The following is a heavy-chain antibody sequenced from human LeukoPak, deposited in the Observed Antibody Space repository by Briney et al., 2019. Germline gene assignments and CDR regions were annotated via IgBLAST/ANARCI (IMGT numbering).Heavy chain of an antibody. D-gene: IGHD3-3*01. V-gene: IGHV3-48*01. CDR1: GFAFSNYN. J-gene: IGHJ4*02. CDR3: ARSGDFWSGYSPSFDY. Sequence: GGSLRLSCAASGFAFSNYNMNWVRQAPGKGLEWVSYISSSSHSIYYADSVKGRFTVSRDNAQDSLYLQMNSLRAEDTAVYYCARSGDFWSGYSPSFDYWGQGTLVTVSS. CDR2: ISSSSHSI.